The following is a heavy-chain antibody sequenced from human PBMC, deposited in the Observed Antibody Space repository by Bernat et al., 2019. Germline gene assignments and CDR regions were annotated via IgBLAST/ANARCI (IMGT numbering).Heavy chain of an antibody. V-gene: IGHV4-34*01. CDR2: INHSGST. CDR3: ARGYDSSGGSSALDY. J-gene: IGHJ4*02. D-gene: IGHD2-15*01. Sequence: QVQLQQWGAGLLKPSETLSLTCAVYGGSFSGYYWSWIRQPPGKGLEWIGEINHSGSTNYNPSLKSRVTISVDTSKNQFSLKLSSVTAAGTAVYYCARGYDSSGGSSALDYWGQGTLVTVSS. CDR1: GGSFSGYY.